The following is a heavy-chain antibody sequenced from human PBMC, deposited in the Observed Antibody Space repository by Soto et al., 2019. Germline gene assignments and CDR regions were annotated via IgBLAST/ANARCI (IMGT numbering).Heavy chain of an antibody. J-gene: IGHJ4*02. CDR1: GFTFSNYW. Sequence: GGSLRLSCAASGFTFSNYWMHWVRQAPGKGLEWVAFNSYDGSNKYYADSVKGRFTISRDSSEKTLYLQMNSLRPEDTAVYYCAKALGELSPESYDYWGQGTLVTVSS. CDR3: AKALGELSPESYDY. D-gene: IGHD3-16*02. CDR2: NSYDGSNK. V-gene: IGHV3-30*18.